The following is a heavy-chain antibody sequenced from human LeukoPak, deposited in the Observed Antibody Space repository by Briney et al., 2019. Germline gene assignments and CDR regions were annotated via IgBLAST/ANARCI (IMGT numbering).Heavy chain of an antibody. V-gene: IGHV4-4*07. Sequence: SETLSLTCTVSGGSISSYYWSWIRQPAGKGLEWIGRIYTSGSTNYNPSLKSRVTMSVDTSKNQFSLKLSSVTAADTAVYYCARDAAIYGSGTYLRDWGQGTLVTVSS. CDR1: GGSISSYY. D-gene: IGHD3-10*01. CDR3: ARDAAIYGSGTYLRD. CDR2: IYTSGST. J-gene: IGHJ4*02.